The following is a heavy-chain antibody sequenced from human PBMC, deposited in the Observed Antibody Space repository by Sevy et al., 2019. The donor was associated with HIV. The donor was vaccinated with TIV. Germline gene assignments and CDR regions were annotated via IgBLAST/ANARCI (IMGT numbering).Heavy chain of an antibody. CDR2: IYYNGHI. Sequence: SETLSLTCTVSGGSITSLYWNWIRQPPRKGLEWIPNIYYNGHINYNPSLKSRVTLSLDTSKNQFTLRLSSVTAADTAMYYCAGENAWGRGYSWGQGTLVTVSS. CDR1: GGSITSLY. CDR3: AGENAWGRGYS. D-gene: IGHD1-26*01. J-gene: IGHJ4*02. V-gene: IGHV4-59*08.